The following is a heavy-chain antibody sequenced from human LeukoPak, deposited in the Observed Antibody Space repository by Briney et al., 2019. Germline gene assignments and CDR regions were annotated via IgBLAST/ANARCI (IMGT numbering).Heavy chain of an antibody. J-gene: IGHJ3*02. CDR2: ISSTSDYI. Sequence: WGSLTLTCAASGYTFSHYSVNWVRQAPGPGLEWVSSISSTSDYIYYADSVKCRFFISRDNTKSSLYLQMNSLRAEDTAVYYCVSGNDPDSTWENYRFDAFDIWGQGTPVIVSS. CDR3: VSGNDPDSTWENYRFDAFDI. D-gene: IGHD3-16*02. CDR1: GYTFSHYS. V-gene: IGHV3-21*01.